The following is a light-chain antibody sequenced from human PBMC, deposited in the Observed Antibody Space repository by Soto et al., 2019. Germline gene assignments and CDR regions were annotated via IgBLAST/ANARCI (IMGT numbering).Light chain of an antibody. CDR1: QSISTW. CDR2: DAS. J-gene: IGKJ2*01. Sequence: DIQMTQSPSTLSASVGDRVTITCRARQSISTWLVWYQQKPGKAPKVLIYDASSLQSGVPSRFSGHGSGTDFTLTISSLQPDDSAIYYCQQYKTYTTLGQGTKLEIK. CDR3: QQYKTYTT. V-gene: IGKV1-5*01.